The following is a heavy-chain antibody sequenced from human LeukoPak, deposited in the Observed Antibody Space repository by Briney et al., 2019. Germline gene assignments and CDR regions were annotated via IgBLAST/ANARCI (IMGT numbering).Heavy chain of an antibody. Sequence: GGSLRLSCAASGFTFDDYGMSWVRQAPGKGLEWVSGINWNGGSTGYADSVKGRFTISRDNAKNSLYLQMNSLRAEDTAVYYCARVNTAMATIYYYYYMDVWGKGTTVTVSS. CDR1: GFTFDDYG. V-gene: IGHV3-20*04. CDR3: ARVNTAMATIYYYYYMDV. J-gene: IGHJ6*03. CDR2: INWNGGST. D-gene: IGHD5-18*01.